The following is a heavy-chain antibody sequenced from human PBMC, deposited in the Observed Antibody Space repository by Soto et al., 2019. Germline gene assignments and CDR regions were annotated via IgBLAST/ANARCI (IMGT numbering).Heavy chain of an antibody. Sequence: QVQLVQSGAEVKKPGSSVKVSCKASGGTFSTYAISWVRQAPGQGLEWMGGIIPIFGTANYAQKFQGRVTVTAEQSTNRAYMELNSRRTEATDVEYSALPLETYCGGGSCSPSGYYYGMDVWGQGTTVTVSS. V-gene: IGHV1-69*12. J-gene: IGHJ6*02. D-gene: IGHD2-15*01. CDR1: GGTFSTYA. CDR3: ALPLETYCGGGSCSPSGYYYGMDV. CDR2: IIPIFGTA.